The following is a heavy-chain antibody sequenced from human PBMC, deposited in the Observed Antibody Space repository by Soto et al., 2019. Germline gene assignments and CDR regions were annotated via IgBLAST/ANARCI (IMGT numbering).Heavy chain of an antibody. CDR2: ISGSGGST. CDR3: AKDSGDYDYIWGTDAFDI. CDR1: GFTFSSYA. J-gene: IGHJ3*02. Sequence: GGSLRLSCAASGFTFSSYAMSWVRQAPGKGLEWVSAISGSGGSTYYADSVKGRFTISRDNSKNTLYLQMNSLRAEDTAVYYCAKDSGDYDYIWGTDAFDIWGQGTMVTVSS. D-gene: IGHD3-16*01. V-gene: IGHV3-23*01.